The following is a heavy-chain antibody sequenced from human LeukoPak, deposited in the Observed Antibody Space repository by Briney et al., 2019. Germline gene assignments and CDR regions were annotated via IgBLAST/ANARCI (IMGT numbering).Heavy chain of an antibody. V-gene: IGHV3-30*18. J-gene: IGHJ4*02. D-gene: IGHD1-1*01. Sequence: GGSLSPACAASGFTFSSYGTHWVRQAPGKGLEWVAVISYDGSNKYYADSVKGRFTISRDNSKNTLYLQMNSLRAEDTAVYYCAKDRLPLGRGYFDYWGEGWLVTVSS. CDR2: ISYDGSNK. CDR3: AKDRLPLGRGYFDY. CDR1: GFTFSSYG.